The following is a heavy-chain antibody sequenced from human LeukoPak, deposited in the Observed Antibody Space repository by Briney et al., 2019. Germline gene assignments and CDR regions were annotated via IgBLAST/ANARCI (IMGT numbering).Heavy chain of an antibody. J-gene: IGHJ4*02. V-gene: IGHV3-30*03. CDR1: GFTFSTFN. CDR3: ARGGRRDGYSMWTY. Sequence: GGSLRLSCAASGFTFSTFNMHWVRQAPGKGLEWVAVFSSDGRSTFYAENVQGRFTLSRDNSKNTLSLQMNSLRAEDTAVYYCARGGRRDGYSMWTYWGQGTLVTVSS. D-gene: IGHD5-24*01. CDR2: FSSDGRST.